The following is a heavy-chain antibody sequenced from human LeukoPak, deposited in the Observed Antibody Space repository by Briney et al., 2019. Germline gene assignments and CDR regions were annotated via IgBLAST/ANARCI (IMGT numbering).Heavy chain of an antibody. CDR1: GYTFTSYD. CDR3: ARGLINRSGWYVHYRIFDY. CDR2: MNPNSGNT. V-gene: IGHV1-8*01. J-gene: IGHJ4*02. Sequence: ASVKVSCKASGYTFTSYDINWVRQATGQGLEWMGWMNPNSGNTGYAQKFQGRVIMTRNTSISTAYMELSSLRSEDTAVYYCARGLINRSGWYVHYRIFDYWGQGTLVTVSS. D-gene: IGHD6-19*01.